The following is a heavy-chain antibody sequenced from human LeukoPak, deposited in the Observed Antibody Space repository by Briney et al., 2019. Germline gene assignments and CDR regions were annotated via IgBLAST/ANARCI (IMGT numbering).Heavy chain of an antibody. CDR3: ARANDYDYYFDY. CDR1: GGSIKSNNW. J-gene: IGHJ4*02. V-gene: IGHV4-4*02. D-gene: IGHD4-17*01. Sequence: SETLSLTCAVSGGSIKSNNWWSWVRQPPGKGLEWIGEIYHSGSTNYNPSLKSRVTISVDTSKNQFSLKLSSVTAADTAVYYCARANDYDYYFDYWGQGTLVTVSS. CDR2: IYHSGST.